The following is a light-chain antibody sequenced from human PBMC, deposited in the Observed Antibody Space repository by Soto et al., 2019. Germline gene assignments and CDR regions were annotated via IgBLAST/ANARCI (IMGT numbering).Light chain of an antibody. V-gene: IGLV2-14*01. CDR2: DVS. Sequence: QSALTQPASVSGSPGQSITISCTGTSSDVGTYNSVSWYQQYPGKAPKLMIHDVSNRPSGVSNRFSGSKSGNTASLTISGLQAEDEAEYSCSSYTSSSSYVFGSGTKLTVL. CDR3: SSYTSSSSYV. J-gene: IGLJ1*01. CDR1: SSDVGTYNS.